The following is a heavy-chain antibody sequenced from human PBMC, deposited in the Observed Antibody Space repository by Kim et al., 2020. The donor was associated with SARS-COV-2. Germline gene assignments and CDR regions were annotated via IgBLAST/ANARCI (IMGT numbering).Heavy chain of an antibody. J-gene: IGHJ4*02. CDR3: ARSASGYAFDY. CDR1: GDSVSTNSAA. Sequence: SQTLSLTCAISGDSVSTNSAAWNCIRQSPSSGLEWLGRTYYKSKCFYDYAVSVESRITVDSDTSKNQFSLHLNSVTTEDTAVYFCARSASGYAFDYWGQGTLVTVSS. CDR2: TYYKSKCFY. V-gene: IGHV6-1*01. D-gene: IGHD3-22*01.